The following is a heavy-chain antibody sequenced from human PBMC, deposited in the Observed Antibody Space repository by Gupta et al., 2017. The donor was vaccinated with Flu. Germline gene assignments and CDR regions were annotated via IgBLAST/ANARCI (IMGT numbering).Heavy chain of an antibody. Sequence: EVQLVESGGKLVQPGGSLRLSCEASGFMFSHYEMNWVRQAPGKGLEWIAYISSSVTTKSYADSVKGRFTISRDNSLHLQMHSLRPGDTAIYYCARTQGSYYNDYWGRGTLVTVSS. V-gene: IGHV3-48*03. CDR2: ISSSVTTK. J-gene: IGHJ4*02. CDR3: ARTQGSYYNDY. CDR1: GFMFSHYE. D-gene: IGHD3-10*01.